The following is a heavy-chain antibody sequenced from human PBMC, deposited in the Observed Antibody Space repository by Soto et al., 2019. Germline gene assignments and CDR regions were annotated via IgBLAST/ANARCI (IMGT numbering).Heavy chain of an antibody. J-gene: IGHJ6*02. CDR1: GYTFTNYY. V-gene: IGHV1-46*01. D-gene: IGHD3-3*02. CDR2: INPSGST. Sequence: ASVKVSCKASGYTFTNYYIHWVRQAPGQGLEWMGIINPSGSTTYAQKFQGRVTLTRDTSTSTVYMELSRLRSEDAAVYYCAREAGVAIFGVVSYYGMDVWGQGTTVTVSS. CDR3: AREAGVAIFGVVSYYGMDV.